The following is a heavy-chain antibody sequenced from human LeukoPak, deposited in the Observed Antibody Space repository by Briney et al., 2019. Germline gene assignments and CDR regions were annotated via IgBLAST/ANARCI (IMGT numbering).Heavy chain of an antibody. D-gene: IGHD3-3*01. V-gene: IGHV4-34*01. CDR3: ARRGFRDYDFWSGYYFAAFDI. Sequence: SETLSLTCAVYGGSFSGYYWSWIRQPPGKGLEWIGEINHSGSTNYNPSLKSRVTISVDTSKNQFSLKLSSVTAADTAVYYCARRGFRDYDFWSGYYFAAFDIWGQGTMVTVSS. CDR1: GGSFSGYY. J-gene: IGHJ3*02. CDR2: INHSGST.